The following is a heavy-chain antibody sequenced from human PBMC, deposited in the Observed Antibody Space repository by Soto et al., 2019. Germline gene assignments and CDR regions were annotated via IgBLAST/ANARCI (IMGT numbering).Heavy chain of an antibody. CDR2: INSGGRT. J-gene: IGHJ4*02. Sequence: GSLRLSCAASGFTFSSYTMNWVRQAPGKGLEWVSGINSGGRTYYADSVKGRFTISRDDSKNTLYLQIISLRAEDTAVYYCAKDLRPDGVWDFDYWGQGTLVTVSS. D-gene: IGHD4-17*01. CDR3: AKDLRPDGVWDFDY. CDR1: GFTFSSYT. V-gene: IGHV3-23*01.